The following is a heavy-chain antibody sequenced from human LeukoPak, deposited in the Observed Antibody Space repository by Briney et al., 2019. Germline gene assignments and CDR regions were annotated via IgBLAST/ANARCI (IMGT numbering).Heavy chain of an antibody. J-gene: IGHJ4*02. CDR2: LYTSGST. CDR1: GFTIINYA. Sequence: GGSLRLSCAASGFTIINYAMNWVRQAPGKGLEWVSVLYTSGSTYYADSVKGRFTISRDNSKNTLYLQMNSLRVEDTAIYYCARGGFGELLSPLDYWGQGTLVTVSS. V-gene: IGHV3-53*01. CDR3: ARGGFGELLSPLDY. D-gene: IGHD3-10*01.